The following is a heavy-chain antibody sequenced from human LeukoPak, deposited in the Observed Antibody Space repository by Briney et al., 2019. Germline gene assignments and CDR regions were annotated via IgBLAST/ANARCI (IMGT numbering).Heavy chain of an antibody. CDR3: ARNISGSYFDH. CDR2: IYYSGST. CDR1: GDSISSTSYY. J-gene: IGHJ4*02. D-gene: IGHD1-26*01. V-gene: IGHV4-39*01. Sequence: SETLSLTCTVSGDSISSTSYYWGWIRRPPGKGLEWIGSIYYSGSTHYNPSLKSRVTISVDTSKNQFSLKLTSVTAADTAVYYCARNISGSYFDHWGQGTLVTVSS.